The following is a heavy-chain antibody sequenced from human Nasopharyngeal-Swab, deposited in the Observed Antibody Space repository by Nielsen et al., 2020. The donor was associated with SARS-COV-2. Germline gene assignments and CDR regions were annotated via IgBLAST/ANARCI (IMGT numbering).Heavy chain of an antibody. Sequence: SETLSLTCTVSGGSISSYYWNWIRQPPGKGLEWIGYIYYSGSTNYNPSLKSRVTISVDTSKNQFSLKLSSVTAADTAVYYCARGVTAIRRGDNWFDPWGQGTLVTVSS. D-gene: IGHD2-21*02. V-gene: IGHV4-59*13. J-gene: IGHJ5*02. CDR2: IYYSGST. CDR3: ARGVTAIRRGDNWFDP. CDR1: GGSISSYY.